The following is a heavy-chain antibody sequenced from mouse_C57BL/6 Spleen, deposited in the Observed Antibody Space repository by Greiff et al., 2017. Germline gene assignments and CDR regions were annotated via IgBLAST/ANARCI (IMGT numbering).Heavy chain of an antibody. CDR3: AQLGQDY. Sequence: EVQLQQSGPELVKPGASVKISCKASGYSFTGYYMNWVKQSPEKSLEWIGEINPSTGGTTYNQKFKAKATLTVDKSSSTAYMQLKSLTSEDSAVYYCAQLGQDYWGQGTTLTVSS. V-gene: IGHV1-42*01. J-gene: IGHJ2*01. D-gene: IGHD4-1*02. CDR2: INPSTGGT. CDR1: GYSFTGYY.